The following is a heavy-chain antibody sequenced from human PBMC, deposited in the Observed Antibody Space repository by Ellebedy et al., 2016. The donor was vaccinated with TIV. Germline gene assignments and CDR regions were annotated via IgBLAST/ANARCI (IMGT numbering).Heavy chain of an antibody. CDR3: ARESVRYFDWDY. CDR2: INTDGSST. D-gene: IGHD3-9*01. V-gene: IGHV3-74*01. Sequence: GGSLRLSCVASGFTLSGYYMHWVRQVPGKGLVWVARINTDGSSTSYAAFAEGRFFIARDNAKRTVYMEINSLTADDTAVYYCARESVRYFDWDYWGQGTLVTVSS. J-gene: IGHJ4*02. CDR1: GFTLSGYY.